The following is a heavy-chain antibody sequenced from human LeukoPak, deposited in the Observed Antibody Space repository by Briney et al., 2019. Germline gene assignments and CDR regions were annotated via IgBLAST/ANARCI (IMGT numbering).Heavy chain of an antibody. CDR1: GFTFSSYA. D-gene: IGHD6-19*01. J-gene: IGHJ4*02. CDR3: AKGRAVAGPIDY. CDR2: ISGSGGST. Sequence: AGGSLRLSRAASGFTFSSYAMSWVRQAPGKGLEWVSAISGSGGSTYYADSVKGRFTISRDNSKNTLYLQMNSLRAEDTAVYYCAKGRAVAGPIDYWGQGTLVTVSS. V-gene: IGHV3-23*01.